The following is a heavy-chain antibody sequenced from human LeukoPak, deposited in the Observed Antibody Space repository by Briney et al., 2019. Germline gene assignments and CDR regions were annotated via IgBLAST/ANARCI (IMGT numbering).Heavy chain of an antibody. CDR2: ISSSGSSI. CDR3: TRPRTGTTDY. V-gene: IGHV3-21*01. J-gene: IGHJ4*02. CDR1: GFTFSSYS. D-gene: IGHD1-7*01. Sequence: GGSLRLSCAASGFTFSSYSMNWVRQAPGKGREWVSYISSSGSSIYYADSVKGRFTMSRDNAKNSLYLQMNSLSAEDTAVYYCTRPRTGTTDYWGQGTLVTVSS.